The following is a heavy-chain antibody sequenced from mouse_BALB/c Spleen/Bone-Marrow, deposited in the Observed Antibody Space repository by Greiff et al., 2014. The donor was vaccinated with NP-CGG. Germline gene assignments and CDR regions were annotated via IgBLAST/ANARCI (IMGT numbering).Heavy chain of an antibody. V-gene: IGHV1-5*01. D-gene: IGHD2-2*01. CDR3: TRVIYYGYAWFAY. CDR1: GYTFTSYW. Sequence: EVQLQQSGTVLARPGASVKMSCKASGYTFTSYWMHWVKQRPGQGLEWIGAIYPGNSDTSYNQKFKGKAKLTAVTSTSTAYMELSSLTNEDSAVYYCTRVIYYGYAWFAYWGQGTLVTVFA. J-gene: IGHJ3*01. CDR2: IYPGNSDT.